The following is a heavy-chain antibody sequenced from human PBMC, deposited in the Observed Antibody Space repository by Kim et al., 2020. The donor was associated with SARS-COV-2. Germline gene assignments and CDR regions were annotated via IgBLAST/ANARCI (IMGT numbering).Heavy chain of an antibody. Sequence: GGSLRLSCATAGFTFSASGMHWVRQAPGKGLEWVAIIWFDGTKINYADSVKGRFTISRDNSQSTLYLQMNNLRAEDTAVYYCARHLHITTVTFYWYFDLWGRGTLVTVSS. V-gene: IGHV3-33*01. CDR1: GFTFSASG. D-gene: IGHD2-21*01. CDR3: ARHLHITTVTFYWYFDL. J-gene: IGHJ2*01. CDR2: IWFDGTKI.